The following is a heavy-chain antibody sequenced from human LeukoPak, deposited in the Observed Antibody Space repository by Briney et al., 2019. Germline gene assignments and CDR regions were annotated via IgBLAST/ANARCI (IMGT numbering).Heavy chain of an antibody. CDR1: GGSFSGYY. CDR3: ARIYCSSTSCYEWFDY. D-gene: IGHD2-2*01. V-gene: IGHV4-34*01. CDR2: INQSGST. J-gene: IGHJ4*02. Sequence: LSLTCAVYGGSFSGYYWSWIRQPPGKGLEWIGEINQSGSTNYNPSLKSRVTISVDTSKNQFSLKLSSVTAADTAVYYCARIYCSSTSCYEWFDYWGQGTLVTVSS.